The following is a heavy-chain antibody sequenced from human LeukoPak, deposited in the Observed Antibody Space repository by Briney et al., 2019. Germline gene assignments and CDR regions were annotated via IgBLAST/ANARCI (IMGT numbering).Heavy chain of an antibody. J-gene: IGHJ2*01. D-gene: IGHD3-3*01. V-gene: IGHV4-39*01. CDR3: ARHVYYDFWSGFHRTPWYFDL. Sequence: SETLSLTCTVSGDSISSSSYYWTWIRQPPGKGLEWIGIVYYTGRTDHSPSLKSRVTISVDTSKNHFSLQLSSVTATDTAVYYCARHVYYDFWSGFHRTPWYFDLWGRGTLVTVSS. CDR2: VYYTGRT. CDR1: GDSISSSSYY.